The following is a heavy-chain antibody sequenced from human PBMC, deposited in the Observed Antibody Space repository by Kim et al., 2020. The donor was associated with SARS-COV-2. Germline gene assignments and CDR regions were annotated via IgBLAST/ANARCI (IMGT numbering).Heavy chain of an antibody. V-gene: IGHV1-3*01. CDR3: ARDYYDSSGYSILHYYYYYGMDV. CDR2: INAGNGNT. D-gene: IGHD3-22*01. J-gene: IGHJ6*02. CDR1: GYTFTSYA. Sequence: ASVKVSCKASGYTFTSYAMHWVRQAPGQRLEWMGWINAGNGNTKYSQKFQGRVTITRDTSASTAYMELSSLRSEDTAVYYCARDYYDSSGYSILHYYYYYGMDVWGQGTTVTVSS.